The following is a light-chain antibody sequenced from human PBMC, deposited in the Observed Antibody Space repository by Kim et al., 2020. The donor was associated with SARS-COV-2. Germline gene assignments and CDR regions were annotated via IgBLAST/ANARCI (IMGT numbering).Light chain of an antibody. V-gene: IGKV4-1*01. CDR2: WAS. Sequence: ATNNCKSSQSVLSNSNNKNYLAWYQQKPGQPPRLLIYWASTRELGVPDRFSGSGSGTDFTLTISSLQAEDVAIYCCQQYFTVPLTFGGGTKVDIK. CDR3: QQYFTVPLT. CDR1: QSVLSNSNNKNY. J-gene: IGKJ4*01.